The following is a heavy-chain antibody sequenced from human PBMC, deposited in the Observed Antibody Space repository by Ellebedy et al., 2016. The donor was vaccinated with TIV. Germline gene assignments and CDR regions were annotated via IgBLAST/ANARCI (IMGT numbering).Heavy chain of an antibody. Sequence: GESLKISXAASGFAFSGYAMSWVRQAPGKGLEWVSSISYSSDITHYADSVKGRFTISRDNSKNTLYLHMNSLTDEDTAVYYCARDSYVDYYFDHWGQGTLVTVSS. CDR2: ISYSSDIT. V-gene: IGHV3-23*01. D-gene: IGHD4-17*01. J-gene: IGHJ4*02. CDR3: ARDSYVDYYFDH. CDR1: GFAFSGYA.